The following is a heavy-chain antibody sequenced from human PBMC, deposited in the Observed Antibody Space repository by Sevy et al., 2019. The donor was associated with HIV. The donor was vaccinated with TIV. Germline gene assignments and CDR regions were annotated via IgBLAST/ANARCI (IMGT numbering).Heavy chain of an antibody. Sequence: GGSLRLSCAASGFTFSSYGMHWVRQAPGKGLEWVAVIWYDGSNKYYADSVKGRFTISRDNSKNTLYLQMNSLRAEDTAVYYCARCFGSGSYGFDSWGQGTPVTVSS. CDR1: GFTFSSYG. CDR2: IWYDGSNK. J-gene: IGHJ4*02. CDR3: ARCFGSGSYGFDS. V-gene: IGHV3-33*01. D-gene: IGHD3-10*01.